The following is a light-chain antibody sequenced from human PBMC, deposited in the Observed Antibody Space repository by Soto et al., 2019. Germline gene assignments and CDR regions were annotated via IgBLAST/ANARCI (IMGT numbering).Light chain of an antibody. V-gene: IGKV3D-7*01. CDR2: RAS. Sequence: EIVLTQSPATLSLSPGDRATLSCRASQSVSTSYLAWYQQKPGQAPRLLIYRASTRATGTPARFSGSGPGTEFTLTITSLQSEDFALYYCQQYHNLWTFGQGTKVDIK. J-gene: IGKJ1*01. CDR1: QSVSTSY. CDR3: QQYHNLWT.